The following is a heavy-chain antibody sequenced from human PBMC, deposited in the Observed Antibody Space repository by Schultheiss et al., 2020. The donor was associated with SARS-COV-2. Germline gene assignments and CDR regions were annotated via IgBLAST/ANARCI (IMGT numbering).Heavy chain of an antibody. CDR1: RFTFSNYG. CDR3: ARGHYGDYSLITNYFYGMDV. CDR2: IFSDGNTK. Sequence: GESLKISCAASRFTFSNYGMHWVRQAPGKGLQWVAVIFSDGNTKYYADSVKGRFTISRDNSKKTLFLQISSLRAEDTAVYYCARGHYGDYSLITNYFYGMDVWGQGTTVTVSS. V-gene: IGHV3-33*08. J-gene: IGHJ6*02. D-gene: IGHD4-17*01.